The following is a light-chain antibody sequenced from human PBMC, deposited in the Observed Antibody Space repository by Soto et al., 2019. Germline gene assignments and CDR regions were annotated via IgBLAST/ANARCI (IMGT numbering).Light chain of an antibody. V-gene: IGKV1-6*01. CDR2: AAS. Sequence: ALQMTQPPSALSAFIAHRVTVTFRAIQGIKNDVAWYQQKPGKAPKLLIYAASSLQSGVPSRLSGSGSGNDFTLTISSLQPEEFATYYCQQYNNWPPYTFGQGT. CDR1: QGIKND. CDR3: QQYNNWPPYT. J-gene: IGKJ2*01.